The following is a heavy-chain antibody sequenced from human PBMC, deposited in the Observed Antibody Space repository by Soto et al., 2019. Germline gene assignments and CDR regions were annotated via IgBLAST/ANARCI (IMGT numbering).Heavy chain of an antibody. CDR3: ASRLLLTNGYFDY. V-gene: IGHV1-3*01. CDR2: INAGNGNT. J-gene: IGHJ4*02. D-gene: IGHD2-21*01. Sequence: ASVKVSCKASGYTFTSYAMHWVRQAPGQRLEWMGWINAGNGNTKYSQKFQGRVTITRDTSASTAYMELSGLRSEDTAVYYCASRLLLTNGYFDYWGQGTLVTVSS. CDR1: GYTFTSYA.